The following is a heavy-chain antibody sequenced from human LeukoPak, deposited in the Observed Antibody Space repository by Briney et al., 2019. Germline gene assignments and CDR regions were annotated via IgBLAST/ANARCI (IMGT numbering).Heavy chain of an antibody. D-gene: IGHD6-19*01. Sequence: PSETLSLTCTVSGGSISSYYWSWIRQPPGKGLEWIGYIYYSGSTNYNPSLKSRVTISVDTSKNPFSLKLSSVTAADTAVYYCARSIAVAQFDYWGQGTLVTVSS. CDR3: ARSIAVAQFDY. CDR2: IYYSGST. CDR1: GGSISSYY. V-gene: IGHV4-59*01. J-gene: IGHJ4*02.